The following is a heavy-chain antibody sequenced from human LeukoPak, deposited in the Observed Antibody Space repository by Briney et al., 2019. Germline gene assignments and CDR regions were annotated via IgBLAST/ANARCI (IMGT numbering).Heavy chain of an antibody. CDR1: GGSISSSSYY. D-gene: IGHD3-22*01. CDR2: IYYSGST. Sequence: SETLSLTCTVSGGSISSSSYYWGWIRQPPGKGLEWIGSIYYSGSTYYNPSLKSRVTISVDTSKNQFSLKLSSVTAADTAVYYCARANYYDSSGYYPFLDYWGQGTLVTVSS. CDR3: ARANYYDSSGYYPFLDY. J-gene: IGHJ4*02. V-gene: IGHV4-39*07.